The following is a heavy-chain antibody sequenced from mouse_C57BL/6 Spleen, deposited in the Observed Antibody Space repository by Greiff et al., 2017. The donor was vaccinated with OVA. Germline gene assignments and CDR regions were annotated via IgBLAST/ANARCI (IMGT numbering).Heavy chain of an antibody. Sequence: EVKLVESGGGLVKPGGSLKLSCAASGFTFSDYGMHWVRQAPEKGLEWVAYISSGSSTIYYADTVKGRFTISRDNAKNTLFLQMTSLRSEDTAMYYCAREGLRAPYYFDYWGQGTTLTVSS. CDR3: AREGLRAPYYFDY. CDR1: GFTFSDYG. J-gene: IGHJ2*01. V-gene: IGHV5-17*01. D-gene: IGHD2-4*01. CDR2: ISSGSSTI.